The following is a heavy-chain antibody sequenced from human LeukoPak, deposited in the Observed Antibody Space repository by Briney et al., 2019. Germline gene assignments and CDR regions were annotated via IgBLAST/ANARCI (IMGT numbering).Heavy chain of an antibody. J-gene: IGHJ4*02. D-gene: IGHD3-3*01. V-gene: IGHV4-34*01. CDR2: VYYSGST. Sequence: SETLSLTCAVYGGSFSGYYWSWIRQPPGKGLEWIANVYYSGSTYYNSSFKSRVTISVDTSKNQFSLNLNSVTAADTAVYYCARLDNSGYYTIDYWGQGTRVTISS. CDR1: GGSFSGYY. CDR3: ARLDNSGYYTIDY.